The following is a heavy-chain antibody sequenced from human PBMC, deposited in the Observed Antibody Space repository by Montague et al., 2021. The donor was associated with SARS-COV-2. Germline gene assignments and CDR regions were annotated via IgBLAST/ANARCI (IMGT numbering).Heavy chain of an antibody. CDR2: VDHSGNT. CDR3: ARAQNTCFIANCVNYFDF. J-gene: IGHJ4*02. Sequence: SETLSLTCAVYGGSFHIFSWGWIRQSPGKGLEWIGEVDHSGNTKYNPSLKSRVTISVDTSKNQFSLNLTSVTAADTAMYYCARAQNTCFIANCVNYFDFWGLGAQVTVSS. V-gene: IGHV4-34*01. D-gene: IGHD1-1*01. CDR1: GGSFHIFS.